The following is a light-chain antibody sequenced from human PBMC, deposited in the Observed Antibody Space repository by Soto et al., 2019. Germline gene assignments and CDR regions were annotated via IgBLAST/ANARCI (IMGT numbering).Light chain of an antibody. J-gene: IGKJ5*01. CDR3: QQFNNYPIT. Sequence: AIQLTQSPSSLSASVGDRVTITCRASQAISSAIAWYQQKPGKAPKLLIYDASSLYSGVPSRFNGSGSGTDFTLTISSLQPEDFASYYWQQFNNYPITFDQGTRLETK. V-gene: IGKV1D-13*01. CDR2: DAS. CDR1: QAISSA.